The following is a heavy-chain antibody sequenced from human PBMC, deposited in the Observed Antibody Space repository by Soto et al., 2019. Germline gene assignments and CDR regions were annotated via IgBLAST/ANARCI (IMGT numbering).Heavy chain of an antibody. V-gene: IGHV4-30-2*03. J-gene: IGHJ5*02. Sequence: PSGTLSLTCAVSCGSLSSGGFSWGLVRQPPGKGLEWIGYIYYSGSTYYNPSLKSRVTISVDTSKNQFSLKLSSVTAADTAVYYCASPKIAFYNWFDPWGQGTLVTVSS. CDR3: ASPKIAFYNWFDP. CDR2: IYYSGST. CDR1: CGSLSSGGFS. D-gene: IGHD3-3*02.